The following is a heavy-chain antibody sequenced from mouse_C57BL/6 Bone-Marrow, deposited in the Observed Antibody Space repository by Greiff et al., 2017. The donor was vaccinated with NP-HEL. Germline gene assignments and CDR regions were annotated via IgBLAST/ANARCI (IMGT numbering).Heavy chain of an antibody. V-gene: IGHV5-4*01. CDR2: ISDGGSYT. Sequence: EVQLVESGGGLVKPGGSLKLSCAASGFTFSSYAMSWVRQTPEKRLEWVATISDGGSYTYYPDNVKGRFTISRDNAKNNLYLQMSHLKSEDTAMYYCARVTTVRDYWGQGTTLTVSS. CDR3: ARVTTVRDY. CDR1: GFTFSSYA. D-gene: IGHD1-1*01. J-gene: IGHJ2*01.